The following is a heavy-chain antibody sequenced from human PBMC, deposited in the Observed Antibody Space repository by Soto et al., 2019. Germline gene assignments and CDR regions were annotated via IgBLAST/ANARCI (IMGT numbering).Heavy chain of an antibody. CDR3: ARHVPAAGYYYGMDV. Sequence: QVQLVQSGAEVKKPGSSVKVSCKASGGTFSSYAISWVRQAPGQGLEWMGGIIPIFGTANYAQKFQRRVTITADESTSTADMELSSLRSEDTAVYYCARHVPAAGYYYGMDVWGQGTTVTVSS. CDR1: GGTFSSYA. D-gene: IGHD2-2*01. J-gene: IGHJ6*02. V-gene: IGHV1-69*12. CDR2: IIPIFGTA.